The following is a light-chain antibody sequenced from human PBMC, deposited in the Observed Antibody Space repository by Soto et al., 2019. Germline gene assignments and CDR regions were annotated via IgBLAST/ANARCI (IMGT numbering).Light chain of an antibody. V-gene: IGKV3-20*01. Sequence: ILLTQSPGTLSLSPGERATLSCRASQSVSSSYLAWYQQKPGQAPRLLIYGASSRATGIPDRFSGSGSGTDLTLTISRLEPEDFAVYYCQQYGSSGTFGQGTKVDI. CDR2: GAS. J-gene: IGKJ1*01. CDR3: QQYGSSGT. CDR1: QSVSSSY.